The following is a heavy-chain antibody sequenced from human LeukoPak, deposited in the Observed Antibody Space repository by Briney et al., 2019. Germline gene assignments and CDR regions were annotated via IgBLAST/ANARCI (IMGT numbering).Heavy chain of an antibody. Sequence: ASVKVSCKASGYIFTRYAIHWVRQVLGQRLEWMGWINAGNGNTKYSLKIQGRVTNARDTSASTAYMEVSSLRSEDTAVYYCATQVGTSVVNFDYWGQGTLVTVSS. D-gene: IGHD1-1*01. CDR2: INAGNGNT. CDR1: GYIFTRYA. CDR3: ATQVGTSVVNFDY. J-gene: IGHJ4*02. V-gene: IGHV1-3*01.